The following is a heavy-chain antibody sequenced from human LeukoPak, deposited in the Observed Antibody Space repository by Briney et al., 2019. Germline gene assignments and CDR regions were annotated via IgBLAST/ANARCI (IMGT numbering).Heavy chain of an antibody. CDR1: GDSISSSNW. J-gene: IGHJ4*02. V-gene: IGHV4-4*02. CDR2: IYHSGST. D-gene: IGHD3-10*01. Sequence: SGTLSLTCAVSGDSISSSNWWSWVRQPPGKGLEWIGEIYHSGSTNYNPSLKSRVTISVDKSKNQFSLKLSSVTAADTAVYYCARVSPMVRGVIDYWGQGTLVTVSS. CDR3: ARVSPMVRGVIDY.